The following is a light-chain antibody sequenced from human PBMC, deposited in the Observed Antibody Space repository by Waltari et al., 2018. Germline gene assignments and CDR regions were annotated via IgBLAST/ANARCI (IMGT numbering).Light chain of an antibody. V-gene: IGKV1-9*01. CDR2: AAS. CDR3: QQLNSYPRT. Sequence: DIQLTQSPSFLSASVGDRVTITCRASQGISSYLAWYQQKPGKAPKLLIYAASTLQSGVPSRFGGSGSGTEFTLTISSLQPEDFATYYCQQLNSYPRTFDQGTKVEIK. CDR1: QGISSY. J-gene: IGKJ1*01.